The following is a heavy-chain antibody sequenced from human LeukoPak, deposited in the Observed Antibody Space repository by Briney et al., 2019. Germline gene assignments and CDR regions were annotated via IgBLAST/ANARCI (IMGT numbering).Heavy chain of an antibody. CDR3: TRVITGTRNAFDI. J-gene: IGHJ3*02. D-gene: IGHD1-20*01. CDR1: AFTFSGYW. CDR2: INSDGSST. Sequence: PGGSLRLSCAASAFTFSGYWMHWVRQAPGKGLVWVSRINSDGSSTNYADSVKGRFTISRDNAKNTLNLQMNSLRTEDTAVYYCTRVITGTRNAFDIWGQGTTVTVSS. V-gene: IGHV3-74*01.